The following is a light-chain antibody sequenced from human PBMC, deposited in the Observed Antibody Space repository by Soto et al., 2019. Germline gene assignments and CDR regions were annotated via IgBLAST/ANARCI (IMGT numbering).Light chain of an antibody. V-gene: IGLV1-51*02. CDR1: SSNIGNNY. J-gene: IGLJ2*01. CDR2: ENN. Sequence: QSALTQPPSVSAAPGQEVTISCSGSSSNIGNNYVSWYQQFPGTAPKLLIYENNKRPSGIPDRFSGSKSGTSATLGITGLQTGDEADYYCGTWDSTLSAGIFGGGTKLTVL. CDR3: GTWDSTLSAGI.